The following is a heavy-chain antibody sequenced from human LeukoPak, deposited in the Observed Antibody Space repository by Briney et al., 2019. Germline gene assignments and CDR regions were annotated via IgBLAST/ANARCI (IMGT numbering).Heavy chain of an antibody. J-gene: IGHJ4*02. CDR3: ARDLYSYGANQDDY. V-gene: IGHV3-7*01. Sequence: GGSLRPSCATSGFTFSSYWMNWVRQAPGKGLEWVANIKQDGVDKYYVDSVKGRFTISRDNAKRSLYLQMNSLRAEDTAVYYCARDLYSYGANQDDYWGQGTLVTVSS. D-gene: IGHD5-18*01. CDR2: IKQDGVDK. CDR1: GFTFSSYW.